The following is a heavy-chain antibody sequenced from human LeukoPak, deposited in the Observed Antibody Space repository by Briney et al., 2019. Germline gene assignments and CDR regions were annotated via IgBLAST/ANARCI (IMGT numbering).Heavy chain of an antibody. CDR1: GYSFTNYW. CDR2: IHPRDSDT. J-gene: IGHJ4*02. CDR3: ARRYCSGSSCYLFDY. D-gene: IGHD2-15*01. V-gene: IGHV5-51*01. Sequence: GESLKISCKGSGYSFTNYWIGWVRRMPGKGLEWMGIIHPRDSDTRYSPSFQGQVTISADKSISTAYLQWSSLKASDTAMYYCARRYCSGSSCYLFDYWGQGTLVTVSS.